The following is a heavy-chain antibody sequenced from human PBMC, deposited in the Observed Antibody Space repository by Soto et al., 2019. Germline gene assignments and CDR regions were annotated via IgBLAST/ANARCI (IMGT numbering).Heavy chain of an antibody. Sequence: EGSLRLSCAASGFTFSSYAMSWVRQAPGKGLEWVSAISGSGGSTYYADSVKGRFTISRDNSKNTLYLQMNSLRAEDTAVYYCAKAGYSSGWYFNGFDYWGQGTLVTVSS. CDR2: ISGSGGST. J-gene: IGHJ4*02. D-gene: IGHD6-19*01. CDR1: GFTFSSYA. CDR3: AKAGYSSGWYFNGFDY. V-gene: IGHV3-23*01.